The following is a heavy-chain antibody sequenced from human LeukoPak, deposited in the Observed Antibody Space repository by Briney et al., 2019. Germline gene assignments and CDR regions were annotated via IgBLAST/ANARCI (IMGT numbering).Heavy chain of an antibody. V-gene: IGHV3-23*01. CDR3: AKDGLYYDGSEHVYYFDS. D-gene: IGHD3-22*01. J-gene: IGHJ4*02. CDR2: IIYSGGAT. Sequence: LPGGSLRLSCAASGFTFSRSAMTWVRQGPGTGLEFVASIIYSGGATYYADSVKGRFTIFRDNSKNTLYLQMNSLRAEDTALYYCAKDGLYYDGSEHVYYFDSWGQGTLVTVSS. CDR1: GFTFSRSA.